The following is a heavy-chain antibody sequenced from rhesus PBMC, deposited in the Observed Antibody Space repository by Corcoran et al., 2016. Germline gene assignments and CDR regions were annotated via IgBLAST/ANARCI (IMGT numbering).Heavy chain of an antibody. V-gene: IGHV4S10*01. CDR1: GGSISDRYR. J-gene: IGHJ5-1*01. CDR2: IYGSSTSP. CDR3: ARDQNTRFDV. Sequence: QVQLQESGPGVVKPSETLSLTCAVSGGSISDRYRLSWIRQPPGKGLEWIGYIYGSSTSPNNNHALKSPVTIAKDTSKSQLALKLSSVPAADTAVYYCARDQNTRFDVWCPGVLVTVSS.